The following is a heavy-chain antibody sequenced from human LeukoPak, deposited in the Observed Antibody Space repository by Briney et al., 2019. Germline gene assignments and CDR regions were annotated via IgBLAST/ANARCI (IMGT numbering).Heavy chain of an antibody. Sequence: ASVKVSCAASGFTFSSYSMNWVRQAPGKGLEWVSSISSSSSYIYYADSVKGRFTISRDNAKNSLYLQMNSLRAEDTAVYYCAREGGTIFGVVIPFDYWGQGTLVTVSS. V-gene: IGHV3-21*01. J-gene: IGHJ4*02. CDR2: ISSSSSYI. D-gene: IGHD3-3*01. CDR1: GFTFSSYS. CDR3: AREGGTIFGVVIPFDY.